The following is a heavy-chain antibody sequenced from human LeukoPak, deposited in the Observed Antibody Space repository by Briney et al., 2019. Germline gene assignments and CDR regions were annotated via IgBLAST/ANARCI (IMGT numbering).Heavy chain of an antibody. D-gene: IGHD3-3*01. J-gene: IGHJ4*02. Sequence: SETLSLTCTVSCGSINTGNYYWSWIRQLPGKGLEWIGEINHSGSTNYNPSLKSRVTISVDTSKNQFSLKLSSVTAADTAVYYCARFLFGVVIIGFDYWGQGTLVTVSS. CDR3: ARFLFGVVIIGFDY. V-gene: IGHV4-39*07. CDR1: CGSINTGNYY. CDR2: INHSGST.